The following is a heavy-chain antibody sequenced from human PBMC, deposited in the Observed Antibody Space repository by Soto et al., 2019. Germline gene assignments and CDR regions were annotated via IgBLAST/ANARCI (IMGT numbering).Heavy chain of an antibody. CDR3: ARVGAAAGGRYYDY. J-gene: IGHJ4*02. CDR2: IYYSGST. Sequence: SETLSLTCTVSGGSISSGDYYWSWIRQPPGKGLEWIGYIYYSGSTYYNPSLKSRVTISVDTSKNQFSLKLSSVTAADTAVYYCARVGAAAGGRYYDYWGQGTLVTVSS. V-gene: IGHV4-30-4*01. D-gene: IGHD6-13*01. CDR1: GGSISSGDYY.